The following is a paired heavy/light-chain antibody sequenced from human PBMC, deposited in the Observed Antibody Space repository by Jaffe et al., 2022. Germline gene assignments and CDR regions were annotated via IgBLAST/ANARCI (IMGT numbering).Heavy chain of an antibody. CDR1: GGSMSSNSYN. V-gene: IGHV4-39*01. CDR2: IYYSGNT. CDR3: ARQFDV. Sequence: QPQLQESGPGLVKPSETLSLTCSVSGGSMSSNSYNWGWIRQPPGKGLEWIGNIYYSGNTYYNPSLRSRVTISIDTSKNQFSLKLRSVTAADTAVYYCARQFDVWGQGTLVTVS. J-gene: IGHJ4*02.
Light chain of an antibody. V-gene: IGLV1-51*02. J-gene: IGLJ1*01. Sequence: QSVLTQPPSVSAAPGQRVTISCSGSSSNIGNNYVTWYQQLPGTAPKLLIYENDQRPSGIPDRFSGSKSGSSATLGITGLQTGDEADYYCGTWDSNLSACVFGTGTEVTVL. CDR1: SSNIGNNY. CDR3: GTWDSNLSACV. CDR2: END.